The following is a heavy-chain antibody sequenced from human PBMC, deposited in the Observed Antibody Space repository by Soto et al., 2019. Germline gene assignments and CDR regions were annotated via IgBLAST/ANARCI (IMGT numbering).Heavy chain of an antibody. CDR1: GYTFTSYG. Sequence: ASVKVSCKASGYTFTSYGISWVRQAPGQGLEWMGWINTYNANTNYAQNLQGRVTMTTDTPTATAYMELRSLRSDDTAVYYCARDGYYYDTSGYVDYWGLGTLVTVSS. J-gene: IGHJ4*02. V-gene: IGHV1-18*01. CDR3: ARDGYYYDTSGYVDY. D-gene: IGHD3-22*01. CDR2: INTYNANT.